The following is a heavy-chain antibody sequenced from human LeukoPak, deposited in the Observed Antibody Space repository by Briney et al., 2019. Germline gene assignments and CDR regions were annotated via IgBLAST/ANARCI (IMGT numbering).Heavy chain of an antibody. CDR3: ARADYYDSSGYPL. CDR1: GGSISSYY. J-gene: IGHJ4*02. CDR2: IYYSGST. V-gene: IGHV4-59*01. Sequence: SETLSLTCTVSGGSISSYYWSWIRQPPGKGLEWIGYIYYSGSTNYNPSLKSRVTISVDTSKNQFSLKLSSVTAADTAVYYCARADYYDSSGYPLWGQGTLVTVSS. D-gene: IGHD3-22*01.